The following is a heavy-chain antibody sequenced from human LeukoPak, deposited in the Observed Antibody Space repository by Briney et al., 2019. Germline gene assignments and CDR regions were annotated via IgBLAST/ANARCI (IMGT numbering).Heavy chain of an antibody. Sequence: GESPKISCKGSGYRFTSYLIGWGRQMPGKGLEWMGIIYPDDSDTRYNPSFQGQVTISADKSISTAYLQWSSVKASDTAVYYCAIAGNSNNNCYRYFAYWGEGTLVTVSS. CDR3: AIAGNSNNNCYRYFAY. CDR2: IYPDDSDT. V-gene: IGHV5-51*01. D-gene: IGHD2-2*02. J-gene: IGHJ4*02. CDR1: GYRFTSYL.